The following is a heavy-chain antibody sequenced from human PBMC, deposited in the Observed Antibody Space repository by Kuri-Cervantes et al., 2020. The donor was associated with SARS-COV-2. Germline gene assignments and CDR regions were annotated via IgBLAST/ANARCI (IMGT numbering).Heavy chain of an antibody. V-gene: IGHV3-30*18. Sequence: GESLKISCAASGFNFSRTDMHWVRQAPGKGLEWVAVISHDGKNKKCIASGKGRFTISRDNSKNTLYLQMNSLRAEDTAVYYCAKSPFGFLEWFSGGMDVWGQGTTVTVSS. D-gene: IGHD3-3*01. CDR3: AKSPFGFLEWFSGGMDV. CDR2: ISHDGKNK. CDR1: GFNFSRTD. J-gene: IGHJ6*02.